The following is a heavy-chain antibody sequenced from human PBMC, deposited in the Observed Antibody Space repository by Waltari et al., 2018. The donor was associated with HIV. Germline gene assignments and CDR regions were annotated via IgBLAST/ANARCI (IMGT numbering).Heavy chain of an antibody. CDR1: GYPFTSYY. CDR2: MNPNSGNT. Sequence: QVQLVQSGAEVKKPGASVQVSCKVSGYPFTSYYINWVRPATGQGLEWLGWMNPNSGNTGYAQRFQGRVTMTRNTSISTAYMELSSLRSEDTAVYFCARGPQDYPKYYFDYWGQGTLVTVSS. J-gene: IGHJ4*02. CDR3: ARGPQDYPKYYFDY. V-gene: IGHV1-8*01. D-gene: IGHD4-17*01.